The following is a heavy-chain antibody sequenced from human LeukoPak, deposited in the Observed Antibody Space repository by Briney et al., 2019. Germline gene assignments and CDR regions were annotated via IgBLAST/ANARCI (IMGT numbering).Heavy chain of an antibody. J-gene: IGHJ4*02. D-gene: IGHD1-26*01. Sequence: ASVTVSCTASGYTFTSYYMHWVRQAPGQGLEWMGIINPSGGSTSYAQKFQGRVTMTRDTSTSTVYMELSSLRSEDTAVYYCARDLLPGEPLDYWGQGTLVTVSS. CDR2: INPSGGST. CDR3: ARDLLPGEPLDY. CDR1: GYTFTSYY. V-gene: IGHV1-46*01.